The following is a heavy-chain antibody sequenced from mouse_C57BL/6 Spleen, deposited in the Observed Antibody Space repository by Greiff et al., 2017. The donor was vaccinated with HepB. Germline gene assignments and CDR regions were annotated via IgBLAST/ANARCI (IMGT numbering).Heavy chain of an antibody. V-gene: IGHV1-69*01. Sequence: QVHVKQPGAELVMPGASVKLSCKASGYTFTSYWMHWVKQRPGQGLEWIGEIDPSDSYTNYNQKFKGKSTLTVDKSSSTAYMQLSSLTSEDSAVYYCARGGITTGGFDYWGQGTTLTVSS. D-gene: IGHD1-2*01. CDR1: GYTFTSYW. CDR2: IDPSDSYT. CDR3: ARGGITTGGFDY. J-gene: IGHJ2*01.